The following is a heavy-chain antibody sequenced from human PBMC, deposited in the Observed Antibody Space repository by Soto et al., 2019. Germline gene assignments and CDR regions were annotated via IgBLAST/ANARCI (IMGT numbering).Heavy chain of an antibody. V-gene: IGHV3-23*01. Sequence: EVQLLESGGGLVQPGGSLRLSCAASGFTFSSYAMSWVRQAPGKGLEWVSTINGGDGSTYYGDPVKGRFTISRDDSKNTLYLQMKSLRAEDTAVYYCAKIPIMTTVTHYFDYWGQGTLVTVSS. CDR1: GFTFSSYA. D-gene: IGHD4-17*01. CDR2: INGGDGST. CDR3: AKIPIMTTVTHYFDY. J-gene: IGHJ4*02.